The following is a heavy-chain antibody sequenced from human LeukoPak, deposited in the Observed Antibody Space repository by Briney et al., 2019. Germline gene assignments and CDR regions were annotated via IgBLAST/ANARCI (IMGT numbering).Heavy chain of an antibody. CDR2: ISSSSSTI. V-gene: IGHV3-48*02. J-gene: IGHJ4*02. CDR1: GFSFSSYA. D-gene: IGHD3-10*01. CDR3: ARDKGFAEFFDY. Sequence: GRSLRLSCAASGFSFSSYAMHWVRQAPGKGLEWVSFISSSSSTIYYADSVKGRFTVSRDNAKNSLYLQMNGLRDEDTAVYYCARDKGFAEFFDYWGQGTLVTVSA.